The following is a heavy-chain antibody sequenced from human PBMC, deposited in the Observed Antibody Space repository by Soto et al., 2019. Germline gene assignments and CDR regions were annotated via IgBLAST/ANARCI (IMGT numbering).Heavy chain of an antibody. V-gene: IGHV1-8*01. Sequence: ASVNVSCTASGSSFTGLDINWVRQTTGQGLEWMGWMQPSSGRTGYAQKFQGRVTMTRDTSINTAYMELSSLTSDDTAFYYCARGVTARVDYWGQGTLVTVSS. D-gene: IGHD2-21*02. CDR2: MQPSSGRT. J-gene: IGHJ4*02. CDR3: ARGVTARVDY. CDR1: GSSFTGLD.